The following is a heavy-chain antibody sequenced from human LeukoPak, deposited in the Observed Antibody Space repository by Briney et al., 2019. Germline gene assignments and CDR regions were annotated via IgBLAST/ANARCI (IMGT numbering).Heavy chain of an antibody. CDR2: IKPNTGGT. CDR1: GYTFSDYH. CDR3: ARDIRPRVESFDY. D-gene: IGHD3-3*01. Sequence: ASVKVSCKASGYTFSDYHIHWVRQAPGQGLEWMGWIKPNTGGTNYAQKFQGRVAMTRDTSISTAYMELSWLRSDDTAVYYCARDIRPRVESFDYWGQGTLVSVSS. V-gene: IGHV1-2*02. J-gene: IGHJ4*02.